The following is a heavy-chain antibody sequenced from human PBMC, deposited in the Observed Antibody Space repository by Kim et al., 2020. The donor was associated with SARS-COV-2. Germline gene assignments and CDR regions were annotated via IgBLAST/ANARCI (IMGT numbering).Heavy chain of an antibody. J-gene: IGHJ4*02. Sequence: RYRPSFQGQVTISADKSISTAYLQWSSLKASDTAMYYCAVGVVAIPSFDYWGQGTLVTVSS. CDR3: AVGVVAIPSFDY. V-gene: IGHV5-51*01. D-gene: IGHD3-22*01.